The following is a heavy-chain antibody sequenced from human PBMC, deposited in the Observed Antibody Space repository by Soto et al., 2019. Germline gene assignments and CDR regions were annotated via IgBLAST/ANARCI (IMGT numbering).Heavy chain of an antibody. Sequence: ASVKVSCKASGYTFTSYGISWVRQAPGQGLEWMGWISAYNGNTNYAQKLQGRVTMTTDTSTSTAYMELRSLRSDDTAVYYCARDSSSWNYYYYYVMDVWGQGTTVIVSS. D-gene: IGHD6-13*01. CDR1: GYTFTSYG. CDR3: ARDSSSWNYYYYYVMDV. J-gene: IGHJ6*02. CDR2: ISAYNGNT. V-gene: IGHV1-18*01.